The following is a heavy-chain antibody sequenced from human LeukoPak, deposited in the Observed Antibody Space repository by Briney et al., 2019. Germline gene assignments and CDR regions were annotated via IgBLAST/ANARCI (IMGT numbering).Heavy chain of an antibody. CDR3: ARMTGGSGSYYRSYYFDY. D-gene: IGHD3-10*01. CDR1: GGSFSGYY. J-gene: IGHJ4*02. Sequence: HPETLSLTCAVYGGSFSGYYWSWICQPPGKGLEWIGEINHSGSTNYNPSLKSRVTISVDTSKNQFSLKLSSVTAADTAVYYCARMTGGSGSYYRSYYFDYWGQGTLVTVSS. CDR2: INHSGST. V-gene: IGHV4-34*01.